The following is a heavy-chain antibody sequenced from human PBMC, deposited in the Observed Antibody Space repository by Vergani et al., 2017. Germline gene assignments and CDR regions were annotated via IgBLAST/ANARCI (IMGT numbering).Heavy chain of an antibody. CDR3: ARGSSISSGAFFDY. Sequence: QVQLQESGPGLVKPSQTLSLTCTVSGGSISSGGYYWNWIRQHPGKGLEWIGYIYYSGSTYYNPSLNSRVTISVDTSKNQFSLNLSSVTAADTAVYYCARGSSISSGAFFDYWAREPWSPSPQ. V-gene: IGHV4-31*03. CDR1: GGSISSGGYY. J-gene: IGHJ4*02. D-gene: IGHD6-6*01. CDR2: IYYSGST.